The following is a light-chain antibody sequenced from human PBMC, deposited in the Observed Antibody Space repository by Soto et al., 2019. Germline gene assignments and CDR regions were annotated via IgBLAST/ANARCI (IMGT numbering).Light chain of an antibody. Sequence: DIQLTQSPSFLSASVGDRVTITCRASQGISSYLAWYQQKPGKAPKLLIYAASTLQSGVPSRFDGSGSGTAFTLTIISLQPEDFATSSCQPLNRYPRGFGQGTKLEIK. V-gene: IGKV1-9*01. J-gene: IGKJ2*01. CDR3: QPLNRYPRG. CDR2: AAS. CDR1: QGISSY.